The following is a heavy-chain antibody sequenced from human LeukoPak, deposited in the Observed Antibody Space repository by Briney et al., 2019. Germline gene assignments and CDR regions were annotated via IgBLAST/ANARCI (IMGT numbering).Heavy chain of an antibody. CDR1: GFTFSSYA. J-gene: IGHJ4*02. CDR3: AKDIALGATSALGY. V-gene: IGHV3-30-3*01. Sequence: SGGSLRLSCAASGFTFSSYAMHWVSQAPGKGLEWVAVISYDGSNKYYADSVKGRFTISRDNSKNTLYLQMNSLRAEDTALYYCAKDIALGATSALGYWGQGTLVTVSS. D-gene: IGHD1-26*01. CDR2: ISYDGSNK.